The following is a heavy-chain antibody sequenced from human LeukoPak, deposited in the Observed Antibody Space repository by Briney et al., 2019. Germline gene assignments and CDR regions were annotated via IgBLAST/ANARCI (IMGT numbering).Heavy chain of an antibody. CDR1: GFTFSSYG. CDR2: IRYDGSNK. Sequence: PGGSLRLSYAASGFTFSSYGMHWVRQAPGKGLEWVAFIRYDGSNKYYADSVKGRFTISRDNSKNTLYLQMNSLRAEDTAVYYCAKGGSLLQYYYYMDVWGKGTTVTVSS. CDR3: AKGGSLLQYYYYMDV. V-gene: IGHV3-30*02. D-gene: IGHD1-26*01. J-gene: IGHJ6*03.